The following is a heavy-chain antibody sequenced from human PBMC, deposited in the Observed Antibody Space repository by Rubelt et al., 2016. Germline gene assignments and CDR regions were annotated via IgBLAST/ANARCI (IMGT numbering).Heavy chain of an antibody. V-gene: IGHV4-34*01. J-gene: IGHJ5*02. CDR3: VRGAVGFGDVSSWFDP. D-gene: IGHD3-10*01. CDR1: GGSFSGYY. Sequence: QVQLQQWGAGLLKPSETLSLTCAVYGGSFSGYYWSWIRQPPGKGLEWIGEINHSGSTNYNPSLKSRVTISVDTSNNQFSLKLSSVTAADTAVYFCVRGAVGFGDVSSWFDPWGQGTLVTVSS. CDR2: INHSGST.